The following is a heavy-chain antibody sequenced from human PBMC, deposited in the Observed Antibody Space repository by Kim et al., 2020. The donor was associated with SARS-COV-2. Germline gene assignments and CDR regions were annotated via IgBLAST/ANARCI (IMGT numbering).Heavy chain of an antibody. CDR2: NYYSAST. D-gene: IGHD3-9*01. J-gene: IGHJ6*01. Sequence: SETLSLTCTVSGGSISSSSYYWVRLRQPPGKGLEWIGSNYYSASTYYTPSLKSRVTISVDTYQNQLSLKLISVTAAATSVYYCARYRTLRYFDSFFPNG. V-gene: IGHV4-39*07. CDR1: GGSISSSSYY. CDR3: ARYRTLRYFDSFFPNG.